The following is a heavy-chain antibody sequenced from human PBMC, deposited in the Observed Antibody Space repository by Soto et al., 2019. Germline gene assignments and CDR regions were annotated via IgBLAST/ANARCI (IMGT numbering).Heavy chain of an antibody. V-gene: IGHV3-23*01. J-gene: IGHJ4*02. D-gene: IGHD2-8*01. CDR2: ISGSGGST. CDR1: GFTFSSYA. CDR3: AKGGMLYVSGLFDY. Sequence: GGSLRLSCAASGFTFSSYAMSWVRQAPGKGLEWVSAISGSGGSTYYADSVKGRFTISRDNSKNTLYLQMNSLRAEDTAVYDCAKGGMLYVSGLFDYWGQGTLVTVSS.